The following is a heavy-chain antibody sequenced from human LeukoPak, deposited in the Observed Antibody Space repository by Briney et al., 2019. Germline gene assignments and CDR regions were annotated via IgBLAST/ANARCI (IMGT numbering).Heavy chain of an antibody. CDR2: ISGDNANT. J-gene: IGHJ4*02. CDR1: GYTFTSYA. CDR3: ARDGTEVVDLDY. V-gene: IGHV1-18*01. Sequence: GASVKVSCKASGYTFTSYAISWVRQAPGQGLEWMGWISGDNANTNYAHKFQGRVTMSTDTSTNTAYMEVRSLRSDDTAVYYCARDGTEVVDLDYWGQGTLVTVSS. D-gene: IGHD6-13*01.